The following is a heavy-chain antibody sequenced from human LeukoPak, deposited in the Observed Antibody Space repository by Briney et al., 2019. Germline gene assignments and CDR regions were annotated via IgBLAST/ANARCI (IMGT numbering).Heavy chain of an antibody. D-gene: IGHD2-2*01. CDR3: ARVVCSSSSCEKRGAFDI. CDR1: GGSISSSNW. J-gene: IGHJ3*02. V-gene: IGHV4-4*02. Sequence: SETLSLTCAVSGGSISSSNWWNWVRQPPGKGLEWIGEIYRSGSTNYNPSLKSRVTISVDTSENQFSLKLSSVTAADTAVYYCARVVCSSSSCEKRGAFDIWGQGTMVTVSS. CDR2: IYRSGST.